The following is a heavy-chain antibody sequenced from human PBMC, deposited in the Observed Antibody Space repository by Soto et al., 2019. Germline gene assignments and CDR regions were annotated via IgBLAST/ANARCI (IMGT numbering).Heavy chain of an antibody. Sequence: PGGALRLSCAASGFTFSDYDMSWIRQAPGKGREGVSYISSGGSTIYYADSVKGRCTISRDNANNSLYLQMNSLRAEDTAVYYCARGLDYGDYFDYWGPGTLATVSS. CDR1: GFTFSDYD. J-gene: IGHJ4*02. CDR3: ARGLDYGDYFDY. D-gene: IGHD4-17*01. CDR2: ISSGGSTI. V-gene: IGHV3-11*01.